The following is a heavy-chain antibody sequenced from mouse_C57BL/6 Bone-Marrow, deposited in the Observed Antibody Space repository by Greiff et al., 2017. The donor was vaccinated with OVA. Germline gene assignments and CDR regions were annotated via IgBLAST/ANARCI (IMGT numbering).Heavy chain of an antibody. CDR3: ARPCSSYWYFDV. Sequence: EVKLVESGGDLVKPGGSLKLSCAASGFTFSSYGMSWVRQTPDKRLEWVATISSGGSYTYYPDSVKGRFTISRDNAKNTLYLQMSSLKSEDTAMDYCARPCSSYWYFDVWGTGTTVTVSS. J-gene: IGHJ1*03. V-gene: IGHV5-6*02. CDR1: GFTFSSYG. D-gene: IGHD1-1*01. CDR2: ISSGGSYT.